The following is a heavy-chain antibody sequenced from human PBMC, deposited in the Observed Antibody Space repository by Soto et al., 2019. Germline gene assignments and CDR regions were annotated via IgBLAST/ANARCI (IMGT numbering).Heavy chain of an antibody. Sequence: EVQLVESGGDLVKPGGSLRVSCAASGFTFNIAWMNWVRQAPGKGLEWVGRIKSKRDGGTTDFAAPVKGRFSISRDDSTSTVFLHMNNLKTEDTAVYYCTTDAADWPHYDYWGQGTLVTVSA. CDR1: GFTFNIAW. J-gene: IGHJ4*02. V-gene: IGHV3-15*01. CDR2: IKSKRDGGTT. CDR3: TTDAADWPHYDY. D-gene: IGHD2-15*01.